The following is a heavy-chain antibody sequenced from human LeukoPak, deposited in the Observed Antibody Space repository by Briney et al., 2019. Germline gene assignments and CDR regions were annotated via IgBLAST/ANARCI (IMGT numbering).Heavy chain of an antibody. J-gene: IGHJ5*02. CDR1: GGSFSGYY. Sequence: SETPSLTCAVSGGSFSGYYWSWIRQPPGKGLEWIGEINHSGSTNYNPSLKSRVTISVDTSKNQFSLKLSSVTAADTAVYYCARLTAGSIAAAGANPDNWFDPWGQGTLVTVSS. CDR3: ARLTAGSIAAAGANPDNWFDP. D-gene: IGHD6-13*01. CDR2: INHSGST. V-gene: IGHV4-34*01.